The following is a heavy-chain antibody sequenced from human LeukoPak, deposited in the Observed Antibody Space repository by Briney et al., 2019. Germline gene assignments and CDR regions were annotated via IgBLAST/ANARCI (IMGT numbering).Heavy chain of an antibody. D-gene: IGHD6-6*01. CDR1: GYSFTSYW. CDR2: IYPGDSDT. V-gene: IGHV5-51*01. CDR3: ARSQGQLVPRRAFDI. J-gene: IGHJ3*02. Sequence: GESLKISCKGSGYSFTSYWIGWVRQMPGKGLEWMGIIYPGDSDTRYSPSFQGQVTISAVKSISTAYLQWSSLKASDTAMYYCARSQGQLVPRRAFDIWGQGTMVTVSS.